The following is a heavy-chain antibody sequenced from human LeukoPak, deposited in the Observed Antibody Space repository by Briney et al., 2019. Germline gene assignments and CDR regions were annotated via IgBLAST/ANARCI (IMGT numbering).Heavy chain of an antibody. Sequence: GGSLRLSCAASGFTFSSYSMNWVRQAPGKGLEWVSSISSSSSYIYYADSVKGRFTISRDNAKNSLYLQMNSLRAEDTAVYYCARDLGAVVPAAADAFDIWGQGTMVTVSS. J-gene: IGHJ3*02. V-gene: IGHV3-21*01. D-gene: IGHD2-2*01. CDR2: ISSSSSYI. CDR3: ARDLGAVVPAAADAFDI. CDR1: GFTFSSYS.